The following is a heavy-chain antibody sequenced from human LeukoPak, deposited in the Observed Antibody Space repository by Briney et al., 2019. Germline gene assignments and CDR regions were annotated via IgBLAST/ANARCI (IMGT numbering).Heavy chain of an antibody. CDR2: IDNTGVNT. CDR3: VKQDWGSQPAGYYFDD. Sequence: GESLKISCSASGFTFKSYAVHWVRQAPGKGLEYVSSIDNTGVNTYYADSVKDRFTISRDNSKNTLYLQMSSLRAEDTAVYYCVKQDWGSQPAGYYFDDWGQGTLVTVSS. D-gene: IGHD7-27*01. J-gene: IGHJ4*02. V-gene: IGHV3-64D*09. CDR1: GFTFKSYA.